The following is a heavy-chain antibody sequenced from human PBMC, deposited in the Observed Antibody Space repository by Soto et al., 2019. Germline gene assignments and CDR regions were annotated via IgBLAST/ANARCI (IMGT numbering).Heavy chain of an antibody. Sequence: EVQLVESGGGLIQPGGSLRLSCAASGFTVSSKYMTWVRQAPGKGLEWVSVIYGGGTTYYADSVKGRFTISRDNSKNTLYLQMNSPRAEDMAVCYFVPHVGWPGFDFWGQGTVVIVSS. CDR1: GFTVSSKY. CDR2: IYGGGTT. V-gene: IGHV3-53*01. J-gene: IGHJ4*02. CDR3: VPHVGWPGFDF.